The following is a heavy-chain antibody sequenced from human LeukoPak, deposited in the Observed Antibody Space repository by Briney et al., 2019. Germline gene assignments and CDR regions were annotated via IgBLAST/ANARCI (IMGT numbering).Heavy chain of an antibody. CDR3: AREFPPHCSSTSCYPDH. Sequence: GGSLRLSRAASGFTFSNYAMHWVRQAPGKGLEWVSYISSSTRRIYYADSVKGRFTISRDSAKNSLYLQMDSLRDEDTAMYYCAREFPPHCSSTSCYPDHWGQGTLVTVSS. CDR1: GFTFSNYA. D-gene: IGHD2-2*01. CDR2: ISSSTRRI. V-gene: IGHV3-48*02. J-gene: IGHJ5*02.